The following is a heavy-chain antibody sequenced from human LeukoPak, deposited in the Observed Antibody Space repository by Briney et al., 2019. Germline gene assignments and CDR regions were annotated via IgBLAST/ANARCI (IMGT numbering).Heavy chain of an antibody. CDR1: GGSFSNYY. V-gene: IGHV4-34*01. J-gene: IGHJ5*02. Sequence: LETLSLTCAVYGGSFSNYYWSWIRQPPGKGLEWIGEINHSGSTNYNPSLKSRVTISIDTSKNQLSLKLSSVTAADTAVYYCARDLRLPGPWGQGTLVTVSS. CDR2: INHSGST. CDR3: ARDLRLPGP.